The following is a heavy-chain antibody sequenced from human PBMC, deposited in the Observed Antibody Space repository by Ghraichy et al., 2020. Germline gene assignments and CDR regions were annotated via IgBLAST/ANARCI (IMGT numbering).Heavy chain of an antibody. D-gene: IGHD2-15*01. J-gene: IGHJ4*02. CDR3: ARDVGYCADC. V-gene: IGHV3-7*01. Sequence: WGSLRLSCAASGFSFSSYWMTWVRQAPGKGLEWVANINQDATDKNYVDSVKGRFTISRDNAKNSLYLQMNSLRAEDTAVYYCARDVGYCADCWGQGTLVTVSS. CDR1: GFSFSSYW. CDR2: INQDATDK.